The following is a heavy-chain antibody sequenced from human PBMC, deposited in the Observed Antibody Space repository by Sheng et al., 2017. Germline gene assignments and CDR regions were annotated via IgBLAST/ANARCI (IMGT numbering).Heavy chain of an antibody. CDR3: ARAPYGNGWYAFDY. V-gene: IGHV4-38-2*02. J-gene: IGHJ4*02. D-gene: IGHD6-19*01. CDR1: GYSVSSGYY. CDR2: IYHSGYT. Sequence: QVQLQESGPGLVKPSETLSLTCTVSGYSVSSGYYWGWIRQPPGKGLEWLGSIYHSGYTYYNPSLKSRVTISVDTSKNQFSLKLSSVTAADTAVYYCARAPYGNGWYAFDYVGQGTLVTVSS.